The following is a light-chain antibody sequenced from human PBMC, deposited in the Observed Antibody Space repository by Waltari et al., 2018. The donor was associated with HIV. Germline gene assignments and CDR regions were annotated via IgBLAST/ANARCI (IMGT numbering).Light chain of an antibody. J-gene: IGLJ2*01. CDR3: HVWDSSTVV. Sequence: SYELTQPLSVSVALGQTARITCGGNNIGSKNVHWYQQKPGHAPVLVIYRDSNRPSGIPERVSGSNSGNTATLTISRAQAGDEADYYCHVWDSSTVVFGGGTKLTVL. V-gene: IGLV3-9*01. CDR1: NIGSKN. CDR2: RDS.